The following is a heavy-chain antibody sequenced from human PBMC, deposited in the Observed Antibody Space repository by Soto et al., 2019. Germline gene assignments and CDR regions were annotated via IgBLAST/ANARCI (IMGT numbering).Heavy chain of an antibody. J-gene: IGHJ6*02. CDR2: ISASGAYK. Sequence: GGSLRLSCAASGFNFNTYSMNWVRQAPGKGLQWVSFISASGAYKYYADSVRGRFTISRDNAKKSVFLEMNSLTADDTAIYYCAGERSALPGARDAMDVWGQGTTVTVSS. CDR3: AGERSALPGARDAMDV. V-gene: IGHV3-21*01. D-gene: IGHD1-26*01. CDR1: GFNFNTYS.